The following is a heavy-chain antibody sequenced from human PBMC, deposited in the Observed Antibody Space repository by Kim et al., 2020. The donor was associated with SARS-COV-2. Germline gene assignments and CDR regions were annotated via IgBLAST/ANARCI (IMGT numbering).Heavy chain of an antibody. J-gene: IGHJ5*02. D-gene: IGHD1-1*01. V-gene: IGHV4-39*07. CDR3: ARGVPDLERLNWFDP. CDR1: GGSISSSSYY. Sequence: SETLSLTCTVSGGSISSSSYYWGWIRQPPGKGLEWIGSIYYSGSTYYNPSLKSRVTISVDTSKNQFSLKLSSVTAADTAVYYCARGVPDLERLNWFDPWGQGTLVTVSS. CDR2: IYYSGST.